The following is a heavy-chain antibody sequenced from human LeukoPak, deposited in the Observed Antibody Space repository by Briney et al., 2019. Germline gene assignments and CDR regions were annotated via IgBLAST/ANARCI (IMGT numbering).Heavy chain of an antibody. Sequence: SETLSLTCAVYGGSFSGYYWSWIRQPPGKGLEWIGEINHSGSTNYNPSLKSRVTISVDTSKNQFSLKLSSVTAADTAVYYCARAAVAGPIDYWGQGTLVTASS. CDR2: INHSGST. CDR3: ARAAVAGPIDY. CDR1: GGSFSGYY. D-gene: IGHD6-19*01. J-gene: IGHJ4*02. V-gene: IGHV4-34*01.